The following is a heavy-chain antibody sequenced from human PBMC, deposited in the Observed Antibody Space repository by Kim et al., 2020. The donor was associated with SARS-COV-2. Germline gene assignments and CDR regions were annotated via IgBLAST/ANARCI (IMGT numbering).Heavy chain of an antibody. D-gene: IGHD4-17*01. J-gene: IGHJ3*02. CDR2: INPASGGT. CDR3: ARGYDYGDYFYAFDI. CDR1: GYIFTTYY. Sequence: ASVQVSCKASGYIFTTYYIHWVRHVPGRGLEWMGRINPASGGTNYPRKFQDRVSMTSDTSIGTAYLEVTSLNYDDAAVYYCARGYDYGDYFYAFDIWGQG. V-gene: IGHV1-2*06.